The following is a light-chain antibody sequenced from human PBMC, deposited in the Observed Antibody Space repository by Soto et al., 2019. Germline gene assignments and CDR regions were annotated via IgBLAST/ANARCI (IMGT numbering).Light chain of an antibody. V-gene: IGKV3-11*01. CDR2: DAS. J-gene: IGKJ4*01. CDR1: QSVSSY. Sequence: EIVLTQSPATLSLSPGERAALSCRASQSVSSYLAWYQQKPGQAPRLLIYDASKRATGIPVRFSGSGSGTDFTLTTSSLEPEDFAVYFCQQRSNWPSTFGGGTKVEI. CDR3: QQRSNWPST.